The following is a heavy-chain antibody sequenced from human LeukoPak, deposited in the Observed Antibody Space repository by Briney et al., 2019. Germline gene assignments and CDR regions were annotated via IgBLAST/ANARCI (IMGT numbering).Heavy chain of an antibody. CDR3: ARERPGIAAAGTVLDAFDF. Sequence: ASGTVSFTASVSTFTTYGVSWLRRAPGHRLEGMGWIRGYGGNTIYAQKLRGRVTMTTDTSTSTVYMDLRSLRSDDTALYYCARERPGIAAAGTVLDAFDFWGQGTMVTVSS. CDR1: VSTFTTYG. D-gene: IGHD6-13*01. J-gene: IGHJ3*01. CDR2: IRGYGGNT. V-gene: IGHV1-18*01.